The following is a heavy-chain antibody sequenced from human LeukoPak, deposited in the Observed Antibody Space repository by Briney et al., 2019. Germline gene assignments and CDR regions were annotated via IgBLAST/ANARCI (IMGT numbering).Heavy chain of an antibody. CDR2: ISGSGGST. D-gene: IGHD3-10*01. V-gene: IGHV3-23*01. CDR1: GFTFSSYG. J-gene: IGHJ6*03. Sequence: PGGSLRLSCAASGFTFSSYGMSWVRQAPGKGLEWVSAISGSGGSTYYADSVKGRFTISRDNSKNTLYLQMNSLRAEDTAVYYCARDRALVSMVRGVMGYFYYYMDVWGKGTTVTISS. CDR3: ARDRALVSMVRGVMGYFYYYMDV.